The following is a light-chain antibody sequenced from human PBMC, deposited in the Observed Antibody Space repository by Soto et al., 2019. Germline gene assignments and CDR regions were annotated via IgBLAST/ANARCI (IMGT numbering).Light chain of an antibody. CDR3: QYYGDSPRVT. J-gene: IGKJ4*01. CDR2: GAS. Sequence: EIVLTQSPGTLSLSPGEGATLSCRASQSVSSTWLTWYQQKPGQAPRRLIYGASIRATGIPDRFSGSGSGTDFTLTISRLEPEDFAVYYCQYYGDSPRVTFGGGTKVEIK. V-gene: IGKV3-20*01. CDR1: QSVSSTW.